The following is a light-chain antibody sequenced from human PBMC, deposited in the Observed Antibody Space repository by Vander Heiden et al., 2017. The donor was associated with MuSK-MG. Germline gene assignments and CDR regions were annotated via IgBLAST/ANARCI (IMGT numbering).Light chain of an antibody. CDR2: DDT. J-gene: IGLJ3*02. V-gene: IGLV3-21*02. Sequence: SYVLTQPPPVSVAPGQTASLTCGGNNIGSKSVHWYQQKPGQAPVLVVFDDTDRPSAIPERFSGSNSGNTATLTISRVEAGDEADYYCQVWDGSRDHPVFGGGAKLTVL. CDR3: QVWDGSRDHPV. CDR1: NIGSKS.